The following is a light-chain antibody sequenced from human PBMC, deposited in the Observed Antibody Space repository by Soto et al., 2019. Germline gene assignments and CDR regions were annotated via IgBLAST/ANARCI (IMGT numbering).Light chain of an antibody. CDR3: QEANTCT. V-gene: IGKV1-12*02. J-gene: IGKJ4*01. Sequence: DIPMTQSPSSVSVSVGDRVTITCRASQHIDTWLVWFQHRPGRAPKLLIQAASRLQSGVPSRFSGSGSGTAFTLTILGLQPEDYATYYCQEANTCTFGGGTKVEIK. CDR2: AAS. CDR1: QHIDTW.